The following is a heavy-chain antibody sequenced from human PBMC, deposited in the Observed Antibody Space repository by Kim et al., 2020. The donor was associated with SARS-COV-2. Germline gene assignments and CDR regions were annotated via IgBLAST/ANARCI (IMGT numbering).Heavy chain of an antibody. CDR3: ARDQGYSSSWPKTDTDF. D-gene: IGHD6-13*01. CDR1: GFTFSSYA. V-gene: IGHV3-30*04. CDR2: MSHDGTNK. Sequence: GGSLRLSCAASGFTFSSYAMHWVRQAPGKGLEWVAVMSHDGTNKYNADSVKGQFTISRDNFKNTLYLQMNSLRAEDTALYYCARDQGYSSSWPKTDTDFWGQRTLVTLSS. J-gene: IGHJ4*02.